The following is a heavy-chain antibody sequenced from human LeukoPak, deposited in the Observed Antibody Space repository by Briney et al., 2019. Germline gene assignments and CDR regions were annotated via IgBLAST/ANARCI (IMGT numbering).Heavy chain of an antibody. D-gene: IGHD6-19*01. CDR2: IYHSGST. CDR3: ARVGAVAGPHFDL. J-gene: IGHJ2*01. CDR1: GGSISSGGYS. Sequence: SETLSLTCAVSGGSISSGGYSWSWIRQPPGKGLEWIGYIYHSGSTYYNPSLKSRVTISVDRSKNQFSLKLSSVTAADTAVYYCARVGAVAGPHFDLWGRGTLVTVSS. V-gene: IGHV4-30-2*01.